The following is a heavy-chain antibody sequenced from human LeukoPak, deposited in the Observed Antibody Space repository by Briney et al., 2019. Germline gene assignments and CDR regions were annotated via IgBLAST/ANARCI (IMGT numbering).Heavy chain of an antibody. CDR3: ASGLIRYYCGSGTSGNFDY. J-gene: IGHJ4*02. D-gene: IGHD3-10*01. Sequence: SETLSLTCVVYGGSFIGHYWTWIRQPPGKGLEWIGEINHSGNTNYNPSLKSRVTTSVDTSKNQFSLRLTSVTAADPAVYYCASGLIRYYCGSGTSGNFDYWGQGTLVTVSS. CDR2: INHSGNT. V-gene: IGHV4-34*01. CDR1: GGSFIGHY.